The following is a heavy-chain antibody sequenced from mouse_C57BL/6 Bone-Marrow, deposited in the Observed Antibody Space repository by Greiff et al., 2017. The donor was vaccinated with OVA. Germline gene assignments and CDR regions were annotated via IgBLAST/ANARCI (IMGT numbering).Heavy chain of an antibody. V-gene: IGHV1-53*01. D-gene: IGHD2-3*01. J-gene: IGHJ2*01. Sequence: VKLQQPGTELVKPGASVKLSCKASGYTFTSYWMHWVKQRPGQGLEWIGNINPSNGGTNYNEKFKSKATLTVDKSSSTAYMQLSSLTSEDSAVYYCARWDGYSRYYFDYWGQGTTLTVSS. CDR2: INPSNGGT. CDR3: ARWDGYSRYYFDY. CDR1: GYTFTSYW.